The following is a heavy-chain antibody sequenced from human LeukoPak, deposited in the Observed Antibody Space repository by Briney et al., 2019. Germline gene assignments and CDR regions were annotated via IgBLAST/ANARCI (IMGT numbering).Heavy chain of an antibody. CDR2: IGTVADT. V-gene: IGHV3-13*01. CDR3: ARGWGGHGRSWGALDF. D-gene: IGHD3-16*01. CDR1: GFSFNNYD. Sequence: GGSLRLFCAGSGFSFNNYDMHWIRQAAGKRLEWVSGIGTVADTFYPDSVKGRFTISGENSKNYFYLQMNSLTAGDTAVYYCARGWGGHGRSWGALDFWGQGILVTVSS. J-gene: IGHJ4*02.